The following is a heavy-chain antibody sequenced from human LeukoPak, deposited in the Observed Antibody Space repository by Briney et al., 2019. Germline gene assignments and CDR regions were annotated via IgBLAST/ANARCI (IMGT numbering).Heavy chain of an antibody. CDR3: ARDIMATGIDY. CDR2: VSGSAGST. D-gene: IGHD5-12*01. J-gene: IGHJ4*02. V-gene: IGHV3-23*01. Sequence: GGSLRLSCAASGFTFRSYAMSWVRQAPGKGLEWVSMVSGSAGSTYTADSMKGRFTISKDNSKNTLYLQMNSLRAEDTAVYYCARDIMATGIDYWGQGTLVTVSS. CDR1: GFTFRSYA.